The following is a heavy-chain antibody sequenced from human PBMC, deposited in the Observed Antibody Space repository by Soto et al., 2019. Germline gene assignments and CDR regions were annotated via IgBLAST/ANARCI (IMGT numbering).Heavy chain of an antibody. CDR2: IHYSGST. Sequence: SETLSLTCTVSGGSITGYYWSWIRQPPGKGPKWIGNIHYSGSTNYNPSLKSRVTISVDTSKNQFSLRLSSVTAAETAVYYCARHSYYSNPLRFDPWGQGTLVTVSS. J-gene: IGHJ5*02. V-gene: IGHV4-59*08. CDR1: GGSITGYY. CDR3: ARHSYYSNPLRFDP. D-gene: IGHD4-4*01.